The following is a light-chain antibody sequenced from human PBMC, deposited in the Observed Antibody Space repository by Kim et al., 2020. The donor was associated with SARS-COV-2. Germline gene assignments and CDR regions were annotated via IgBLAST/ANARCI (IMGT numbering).Light chain of an antibody. CDR2: KAS. CDR3: QQYIGYPYT. J-gene: IGKJ2*01. CDR1: QTISTW. Sequence: DIQMTQSPSTLSASVGDRVTLTCRASQTISTWLAWYQQMPGKAPKLLIYKASDLESGVSSRFSGSGSGTEFTLTISSLQPDDIATYCCQQYIGYPYTFGQGTKLEI. V-gene: IGKV1-5*03.